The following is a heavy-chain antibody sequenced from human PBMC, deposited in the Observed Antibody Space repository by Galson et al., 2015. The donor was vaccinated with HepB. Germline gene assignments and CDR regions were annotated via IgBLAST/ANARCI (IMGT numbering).Heavy chain of an antibody. Sequence: SLRLSCAASGFTFSDYLMTWIRQPPGKGLEWVANIEYDESEKKYVDSVKGRFTISRDNPKNSLDLQMNSLRVEDAAVYYCATGGSSSGWWASWGQGTLVIVSS. CDR3: ATGGSSSGWWAS. CDR1: GFTFSDYL. V-gene: IGHV3-7*01. CDR2: IEYDESEK. J-gene: IGHJ5*02. D-gene: IGHD6-19*01.